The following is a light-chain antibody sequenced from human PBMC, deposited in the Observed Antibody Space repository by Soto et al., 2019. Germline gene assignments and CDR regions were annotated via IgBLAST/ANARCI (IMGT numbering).Light chain of an antibody. V-gene: IGKV3-11*01. CDR1: QSVGSY. J-gene: IGKJ4*01. CDR2: DAS. CDR3: QQRSNWPRTLS. Sequence: EIVLTQSPATLSLSPGERATLSCRASQSVGSYLAWYQQKPGQAPRLLIYDASNRATGIPARFSGSGSGTDFTLTISRLEPEDFAVYYCQQRSNWPRTLSFGGGTKVEIK.